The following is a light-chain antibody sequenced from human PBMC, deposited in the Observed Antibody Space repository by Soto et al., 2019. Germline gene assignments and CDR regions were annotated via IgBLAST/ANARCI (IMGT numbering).Light chain of an antibody. Sequence: EILMTQSPTTLSVSPGDRATLSCGGSESVTSSLAWYQQKPGQPPRLLIYAASTRATDVPARFSGGGSYTEFTLTIISLQSADFAVYFCQQYNICHMWTFGQGTQVDIK. J-gene: IGKJ1*01. CDR1: ESVTSS. V-gene: IGKV3-15*01. CDR2: AAS. CDR3: QQYNICHMWT.